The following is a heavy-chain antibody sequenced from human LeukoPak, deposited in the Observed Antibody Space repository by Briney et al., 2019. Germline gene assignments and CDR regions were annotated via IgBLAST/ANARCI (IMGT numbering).Heavy chain of an antibody. Sequence: ASVKVSCKASGYTFTSYGIGWVRQAPGQGLEWMGWISAYNGNTNYAQKLQGRVTMTTDTSTSTAYMELRSLRSDDTAVYYCARFMITFGGVDLHLYYYYGMDVWGQGTTVTVSS. V-gene: IGHV1-18*01. CDR1: GYTFTSYG. D-gene: IGHD3-16*01. J-gene: IGHJ6*02. CDR2: ISAYNGNT. CDR3: ARFMITFGGVDLHLYYYYGMDV.